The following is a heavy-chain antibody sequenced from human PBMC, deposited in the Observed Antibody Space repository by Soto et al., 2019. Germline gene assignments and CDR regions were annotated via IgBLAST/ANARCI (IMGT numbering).Heavy chain of an antibody. J-gene: IGHJ3*02. V-gene: IGHV1-69*06. CDR1: GGTLSDHG. Sequence: QVQLEQSGAEVKKPGSSVKISCKASGGTLSDHGVSWLRQAPGQGLEWVGGTIPVFNTAKYAPKFQGRGTIAADKSTNIAYMELGSLRSYDTAFYYCARGVYGSGNYYTGPSAFDIWGQGTLVIVSS. D-gene: IGHD3-10*01. CDR2: TIPVFNTA. CDR3: ARGVYGSGNYYTGPSAFDI.